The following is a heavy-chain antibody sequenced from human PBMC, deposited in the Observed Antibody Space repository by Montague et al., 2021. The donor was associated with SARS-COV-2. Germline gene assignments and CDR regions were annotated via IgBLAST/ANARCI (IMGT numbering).Heavy chain of an antibody. CDR1: GVSISSGTYY. J-gene: IGHJ5*02. V-gene: IGHV4-61*02. Sequence: TLSLTCTVSGVSISSGTYYWSWIRQPAGKGLEWIGRVYTSGSTNYXXXLESRATLSVDTSKNQFSLKLRSVTAADTAMYFCATTGLSGESWFDPWGQGTLVAVSS. D-gene: IGHD7-27*01. CDR2: VYTSGST. CDR3: ATTGLSGESWFDP.